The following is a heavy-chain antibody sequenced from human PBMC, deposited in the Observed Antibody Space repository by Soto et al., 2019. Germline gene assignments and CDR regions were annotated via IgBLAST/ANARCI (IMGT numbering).Heavy chain of an antibody. V-gene: IGHV4-39*01. CDR2: IYYLGNT. CDR3: AGLFPHVSSGYHHTY. J-gene: IGHJ4*02. Sequence: SETLSLTWTGSGGSIISGSSYWGWIRQPPGKGLEWIGSIYYLGNTYYNPSLGGRVSISVDTSKNQFSLKLKSVTAADTAVFYCAGLFPHVSSGYHHTYLGQGTLVTGSS. D-gene: IGHD3-22*01. CDR1: GGSIISGSSY.